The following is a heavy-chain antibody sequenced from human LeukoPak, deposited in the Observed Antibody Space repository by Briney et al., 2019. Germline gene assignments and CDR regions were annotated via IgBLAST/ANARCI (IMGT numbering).Heavy chain of an antibody. CDR3: ARGAGYYDFWSGYRKTNDAFDI. J-gene: IGHJ3*02. CDR2: IYYSGST. D-gene: IGHD3-3*01. CDR1: GGSISSGGYY. Sequence: SETLSLTCTVSGGSISSGGYYWSWIRQHPGTGLEWIGYIYYSGSTYYNPSLKSRVTISVDTSKNQFSLKLSSVTAADTAVYYCARGAGYYDFWSGYRKTNDAFDIWGQGTMVTVSS. V-gene: IGHV4-31*03.